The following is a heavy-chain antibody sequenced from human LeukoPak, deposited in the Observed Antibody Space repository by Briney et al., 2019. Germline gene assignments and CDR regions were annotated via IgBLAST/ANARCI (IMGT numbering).Heavy chain of an antibody. V-gene: IGHV1-18*01. CDR3: ARTLPEVRGVIIPRGNDY. D-gene: IGHD3-10*01. J-gene: IGHJ4*02. CDR1: GYTFTSYG. CDR2: ISAYNGNT. Sequence: ASVKVSCKASGYTFTSYGISWVRQAPGQGLEWMGWISAYNGNTNYAQKLQGRVTMTTDTSTSTAYMELRSLRSDDTAVYYCARTLPEVRGVIIPRGNDYWGQGTLVTVSS.